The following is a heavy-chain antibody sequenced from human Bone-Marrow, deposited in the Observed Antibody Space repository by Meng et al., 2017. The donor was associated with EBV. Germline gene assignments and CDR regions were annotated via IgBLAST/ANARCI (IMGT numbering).Heavy chain of an antibody. V-gene: IGHV3-74*01. CDR2: LNEDGGVT. CDR3: SRDLAGADDY. D-gene: IGHD1-14*01. J-gene: IGHJ4*02. Sequence: EVQLVGSGGALVQPGGSLRLSCAASGFPFSRYWMHWVRQAPGQGLMWVSRLNEDGGVTDYADSVKGRFTISRDNARNTLYLQMNNLRAEDTATYFCSRDLAGADDYWGQGTLVTVSS. CDR1: GFPFSRYW.